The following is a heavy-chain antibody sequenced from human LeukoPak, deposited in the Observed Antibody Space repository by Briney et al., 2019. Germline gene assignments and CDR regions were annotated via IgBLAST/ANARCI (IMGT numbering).Heavy chain of an antibody. J-gene: IGHJ4*02. D-gene: IGHD1-1*01. V-gene: IGHV3-23*01. Sequence: GGSLRLSCAASGFSFTSCAMTWVRQAPGKGLEWVSAITGGGGSTTYYADSVKGRFTISADNSKNTLYLQMHSLRAEDTAIYYCAKGRVGGWNGGDCWGQGTLVTVSS. CDR3: AKGRVGGWNGGDC. CDR2: ITGGGGSTT. CDR1: GFSFTSCA.